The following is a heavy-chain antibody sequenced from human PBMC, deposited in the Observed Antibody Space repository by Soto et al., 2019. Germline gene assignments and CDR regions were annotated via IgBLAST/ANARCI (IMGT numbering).Heavy chain of an antibody. CDR1: GXAVSSYD. CDR3: AKGEGGNYAPFDY. J-gene: IGHJ4*02. V-gene: IGHV3-23*01. Sequence: GSRILSCAPSGXAVSSYDMNWVRQAPGKGLELGSGISGSGTGTYSADPVKGRFTISRDSSKKTVYLQMNRLRADHTDVYYCAKGEGGNYAPFDYWGQGTLATVSS. D-gene: IGHD1-26*01. CDR2: ISGSGTGT.